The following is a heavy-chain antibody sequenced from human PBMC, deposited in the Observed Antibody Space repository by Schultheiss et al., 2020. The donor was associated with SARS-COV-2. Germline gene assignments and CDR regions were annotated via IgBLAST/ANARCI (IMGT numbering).Heavy chain of an antibody. Sequence: GGSLRLSCAASGFTVSSNYMSWVRQAPGKGLEWVSAISGSGGSTYYADSVKGRFTISRDNSKNTLYLQMNSLRADDTAVYYCAKAGPLNSSSSDYFDYWGQGTLVTVSS. J-gene: IGHJ4*02. CDR3: AKAGPLNSSSSDYFDY. CDR2: ISGSGGST. V-gene: IGHV3-23*01. D-gene: IGHD6-6*01. CDR1: GFTVSSNY.